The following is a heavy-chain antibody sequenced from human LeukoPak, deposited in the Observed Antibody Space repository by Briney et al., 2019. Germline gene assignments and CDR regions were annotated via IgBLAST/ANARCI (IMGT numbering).Heavy chain of an antibody. CDR3: ARESTGFGEFVWFDP. CDR2: IYTSGST. J-gene: IGHJ5*02. Sequence: SETLSLTCTVSGGSISSGSYYWSWIRQPAGKGLEWIGRIYTSGSTNYNPSLKSRVTISVDTSKNQFSLKLNSVTAADTAVYYCARESTGFGEFVWFDPWGQGTLVTVSS. D-gene: IGHD3-10*01. V-gene: IGHV4-61*02. CDR1: GGSISSGSYY.